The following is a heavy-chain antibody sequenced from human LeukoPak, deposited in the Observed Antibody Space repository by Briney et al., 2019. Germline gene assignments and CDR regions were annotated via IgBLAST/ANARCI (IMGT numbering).Heavy chain of an antibody. J-gene: IGHJ6*02. D-gene: IGHD6-13*01. Sequence: SETLSLTCTVSGGSINYGGWIRQPPGKGLEWIGSIYYSGTTYYNPSLKSRVTISVDTSKNQFSLKLSSVTAADTVVYYCARHPASSSWYGALVNYYYYGMDVWGQGTTVTVSS. CDR1: GGSINY. V-gene: IGHV4-39*01. CDR3: ARHPASSSWYGALVNYYYYGMDV. CDR2: IYYSGTT.